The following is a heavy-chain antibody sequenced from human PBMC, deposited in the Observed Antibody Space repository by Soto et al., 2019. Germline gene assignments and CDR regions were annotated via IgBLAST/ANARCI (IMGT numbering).Heavy chain of an antibody. V-gene: IGHV4-59*11. D-gene: IGHD2-8*01. CDR2: ISYTGIT. J-gene: IGHJ5*02. CDR1: GASIGAHY. Sequence: QLLLQESGPGLVKPSETLSLTCNVSGASIGAHYWHWIRQSPGKGLEWIGYISYTGITRYNLSVSSRAFISVDTSKNPLSLTLTSVTAADTAVYYCASDRNGVYYFDPWGQGTLVTVSS. CDR3: ASDRNGVYYFDP.